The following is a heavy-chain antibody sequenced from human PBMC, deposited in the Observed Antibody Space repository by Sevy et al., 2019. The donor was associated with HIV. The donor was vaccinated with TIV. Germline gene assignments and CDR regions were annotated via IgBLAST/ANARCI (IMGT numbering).Heavy chain of an antibody. CDR2: TYYRSKWYN. J-gene: IGHJ4*02. CDR3: ARAEVATGGYDC. CDR1: GDSVSSNSAA. D-gene: IGHD5-12*01. Sequence: PLLLRQSQTLSLTCVISGDSVSSNSAAWNWIRQSPSRGLEWLGRTYYRSKWYNDYAVSVKGRISISPDTSKNQFSLQLNSVTPEDTAVYFCARAEVATGGYDCWGQGSLVTVSS. V-gene: IGHV6-1*01.